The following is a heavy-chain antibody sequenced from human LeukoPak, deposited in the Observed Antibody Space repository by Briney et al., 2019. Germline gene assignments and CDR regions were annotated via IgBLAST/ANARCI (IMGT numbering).Heavy chain of an antibody. J-gene: IGHJ4*02. CDR1: GYTFTSYG. CDR3: ARVADPNYDFWSGYSKGVDY. V-gene: IGHV1-18*01. D-gene: IGHD3-3*01. CDR2: ISAYNGNT. Sequence: ASVKVSCKASGYTFTSYGISWVRQAPGQGLEWMGWISAYNGNTNYAQKLQGRVTMTTDTSTSTAYMELRSLRSDDTAVYYCARVADPNYDFWSGYSKGVDYWGQGTLVTVSS.